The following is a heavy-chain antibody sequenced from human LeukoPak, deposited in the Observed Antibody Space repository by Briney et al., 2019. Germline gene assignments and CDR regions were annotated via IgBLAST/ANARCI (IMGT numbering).Heavy chain of an antibody. J-gene: IGHJ4*02. D-gene: IGHD2-15*01. CDR1: GYTLTELS. CDR3: ATDSGYCSGGSCYSEAFDY. CDR2: FDPEDGET. Sequence: ASVKVSCKVSGYTLTELSMRWVRQAPGKGLEWMGGFDPEDGETIYAQKFQGRVTMTEDTSTDTAYMELSSLRSEDTAVYYCATDSGYCSGGSCYSEAFDYWGQGTLVTVSS. V-gene: IGHV1-24*01.